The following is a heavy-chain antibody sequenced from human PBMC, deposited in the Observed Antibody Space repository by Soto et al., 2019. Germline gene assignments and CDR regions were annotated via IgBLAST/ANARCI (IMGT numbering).Heavy chain of an antibody. Sequence: SETLSLTCAVSGGSISSGGYSWSWTRQPPGKGLEWIGYIYHSGSTYYNPSLKSRVTISVDRSKNQFSLKLSSVTAADTAVYFCVRVQSWDTKYYDDVWGRGTTVTVSS. J-gene: IGHJ6*04. D-gene: IGHD3-3*01. V-gene: IGHV4-30-2*01. CDR3: VRVQSWDTKYYDDV. CDR2: IYHSGST. CDR1: GGSISSGGYS.